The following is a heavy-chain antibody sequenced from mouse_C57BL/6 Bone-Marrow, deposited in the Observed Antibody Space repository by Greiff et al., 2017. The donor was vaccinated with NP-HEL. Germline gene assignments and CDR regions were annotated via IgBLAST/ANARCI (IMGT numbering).Heavy chain of an antibody. CDR3: ARRIHYGSIWYFDV. V-gene: IGHV5-6*02. CDR2: ISSGGSYT. CDR1: GFTFSSYG. J-gene: IGHJ1*03. D-gene: IGHD1-1*01. Sequence: EVKLVESGGDLVKPGGSLKLSCAASGFTFSSYGMSWVRQTPDKRLEWVATISSGGSYTYYPDSVKGRFTISRDNAKNTLYLQMSSLKSEDTAMYYCARRIHYGSIWYFDVWGTGTTVTVSS.